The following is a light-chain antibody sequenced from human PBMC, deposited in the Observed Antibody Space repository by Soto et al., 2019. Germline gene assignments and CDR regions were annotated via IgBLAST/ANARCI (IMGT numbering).Light chain of an antibody. Sequence: DIQMTQSPSSLSASVGDRVTMTCRASQTISSYLNWYQQKPGKAPNLRIYAASSLQSGVPSRFSGSGSGTDFTLTINSLQPDDFALYYCQQTYSSPRSFGQGTKVEIK. CDR1: QTISSY. J-gene: IGKJ1*01. CDR2: AAS. CDR3: QQTYSSPRS. V-gene: IGKV1-39*01.